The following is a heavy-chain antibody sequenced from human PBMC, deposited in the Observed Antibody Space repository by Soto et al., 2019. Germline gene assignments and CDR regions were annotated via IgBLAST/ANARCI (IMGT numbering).Heavy chain of an antibody. CDR2: ISYDGSNT. D-gene: IGHD1-26*01. CDR3: ATDLFSGGSYPNWFDP. Sequence: QVQLVESGGGVVQPGRSLRLSCAASGFSFSSYGMHWVRQAPGKGLEWVALISYDGSNTFYADSVKGRFTISRDNSKNKLYLQVNSLRAEDTAVYYCATDLFSGGSYPNWFDPWGQGTMVTVSS. J-gene: IGHJ5*02. CDR1: GFSFSSYG. V-gene: IGHV3-30*03.